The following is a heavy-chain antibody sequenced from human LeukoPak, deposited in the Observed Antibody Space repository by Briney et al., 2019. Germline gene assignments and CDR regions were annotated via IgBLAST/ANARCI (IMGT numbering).Heavy chain of an antibody. D-gene: IGHD1-26*01. CDR2: ISYDGSNK. CDR3: AKAGEWELLYY. CDR1: GFTFSSYG. V-gene: IGHV3-30*18. Sequence: PGGSLRLSCAASGFTFSSYGMHWVRQAPGKGLEWVAVISYDGSNKYYADSVKGRFTISRDNSKNTLYLQMNSLRAEDTAVYYCAKAGEWELLYYWGQGTLVTVSS. J-gene: IGHJ4*02.